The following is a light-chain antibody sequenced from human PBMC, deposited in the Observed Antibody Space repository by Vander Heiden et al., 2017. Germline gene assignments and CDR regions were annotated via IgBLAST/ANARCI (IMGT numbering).Light chain of an antibody. J-gene: IGLJ1*01. CDR1: SSDVGGYNY. CDR3: ASYAGTNNFV. CDR2: EGS. V-gene: IGLV2-8*01. Sequence: QSALTQPPSASGSPGRSVTISCTGTSSDVGGYNYVSWYQQHPGKAPKLMIYEGSKRPSGVPDRFSGSKSGNTASLTVSGLQAEDEADYYCASYAGTNNFVFGTGTKVTVL.